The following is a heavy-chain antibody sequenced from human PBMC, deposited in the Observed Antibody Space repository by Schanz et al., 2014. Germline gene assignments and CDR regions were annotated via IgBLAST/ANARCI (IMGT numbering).Heavy chain of an antibody. J-gene: IGHJ3*02. CDR1: GFTFSNYW. CDR2: INGDGSRT. D-gene: IGHD3-10*01. V-gene: IGHV3-74*01. CDR3: AKGRFGELSAFDI. Sequence: EVQLVESGGGLVQPGGSLRLSCAASGFTFSNYWMHWVRQAPGKGLVWVSRINGDGSRTAYADSVKGRFTISRDNAKNTLYLQMNSLRADDTAVYYCAKGRFGELSAFDIWGQGTMVTVSS.